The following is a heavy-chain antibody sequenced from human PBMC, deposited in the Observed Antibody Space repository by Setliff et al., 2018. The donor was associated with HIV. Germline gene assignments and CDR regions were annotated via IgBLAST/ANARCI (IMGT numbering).Heavy chain of an antibody. Sequence: GGSLRLSCAGSGFTFSNAWMSWIRQAPGKGLEWVARLKSNAEGGTADYAAPVRRRFTIPRDDSKNTLYLLMNSLKVEDTAVYYCTTLLSGVGTAVFDIWGQGTMVTVSS. V-gene: IGHV3-15*01. CDR1: GFTFSNAW. D-gene: IGHD2-15*01. J-gene: IGHJ3*02. CDR3: TTLLSGVGTAVFDI. CDR2: LKSNAEGGTA.